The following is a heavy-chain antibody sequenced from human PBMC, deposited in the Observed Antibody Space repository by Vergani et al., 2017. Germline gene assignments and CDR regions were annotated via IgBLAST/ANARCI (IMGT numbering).Heavy chain of an antibody. Sequence: QVQLQQWGAGLLKPSETLSLTCAVYGGSFSGYYWSWIRQPPGKGLEWIGSIYYSGSTYYNPSLKSRVTISVDTSKNQFSLKLSSVTAADTAVYYCAGFGGAIKRGLRVVGPAAIQDYWGQGTLVTVSS. CDR2: IYYSGST. V-gene: IGHV4-34*01. CDR3: AGFGGAIKRGLRVVGPAAIQDY. J-gene: IGHJ4*02. CDR1: GGSFSGYY. D-gene: IGHD2-2*01.